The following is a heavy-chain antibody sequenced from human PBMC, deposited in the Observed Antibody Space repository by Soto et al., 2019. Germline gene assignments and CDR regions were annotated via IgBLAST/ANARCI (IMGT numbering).Heavy chain of an antibody. V-gene: IGHV4-39*01. CDR3: DAYQWIQLWLEDY. CDR2: IYYSGST. J-gene: IGHJ4*02. D-gene: IGHD5-18*01. Sequence: SETLSLTCTVSGGSISSSSYYWGWIRQPPGKGLEWIGSIYYSGSTYYNPSLKSRVTISVDTSKNQFSLKLSSVTAADTAVYYCDAYQWIQLWLEDYWGQGTLVTVSS. CDR1: GGSISSSSYY.